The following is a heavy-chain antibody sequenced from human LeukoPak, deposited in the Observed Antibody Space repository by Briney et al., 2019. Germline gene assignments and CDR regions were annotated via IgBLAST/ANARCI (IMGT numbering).Heavy chain of an antibody. D-gene: IGHD2-21*01. V-gene: IGHV3-21*01. J-gene: IGHJ4*02. Sequence: GGSLRLSCAASGFAFSSYSMTWVRQAPGKGLEWVSSIGTSSSDKAYADSVKGRFTISRDNAKKSLYLQMNSLRAEDTAVYYCARGGESSVNDYWGQGTLVTVSS. CDR2: IGTSSSDK. CDR3: ARGGESSVNDY. CDR1: GFAFSSYS.